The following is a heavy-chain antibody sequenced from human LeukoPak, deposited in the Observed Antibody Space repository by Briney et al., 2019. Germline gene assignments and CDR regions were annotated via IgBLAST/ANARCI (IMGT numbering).Heavy chain of an antibody. Sequence: GASVKVSCKASGGTFSSYAMSWVRQAPGQGLEWMGGIIPIFGTANYAQKFQGRVTITADKSTSTAYMELSSLRSEDTAVYYCARDRGYSYGPGDYWGQGTLVTVSS. V-gene: IGHV1-69*06. CDR1: GGTFSSYA. CDR3: ARDRGYSYGPGDY. CDR2: IIPIFGTA. D-gene: IGHD5-18*01. J-gene: IGHJ4*02.